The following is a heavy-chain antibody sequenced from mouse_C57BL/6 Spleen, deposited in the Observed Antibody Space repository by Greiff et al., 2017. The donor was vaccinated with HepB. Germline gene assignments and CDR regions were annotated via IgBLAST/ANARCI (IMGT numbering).Heavy chain of an antibody. CDR1: GYTFTSYT. Sequence: QVQLQQSGAELARPGASVKMSCKASGYTFTSYTMHWVKQRHGQGLEWIGYINPSSGYNKYNQKFKDKATLTADKSSSTAYMQLSSLTSEDSAVYYVARGWLLRDYAMDYWGQGTSVTVSS. V-gene: IGHV1-4*01. CDR2: INPSSGYN. J-gene: IGHJ4*01. CDR3: ARGWLLRDYAMDY. D-gene: IGHD2-3*01.